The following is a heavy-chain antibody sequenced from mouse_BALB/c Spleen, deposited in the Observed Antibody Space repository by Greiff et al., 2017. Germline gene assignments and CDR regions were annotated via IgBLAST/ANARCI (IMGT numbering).Heavy chain of an antibody. CDR2: IDPANGNT. Sequence: VQLQQSGAELVKPGASVKLSCTASGFNIKDTYMHWVKQRPEQGLEWIGRIDPANGNTKYDPKFQGKATITADTSSNTAYLQLSSLTSEDTAVYYCASGVLGGYFDYWGQGTTLTVSS. CDR1: GFNIKDTY. CDR3: ASGVLGGYFDY. D-gene: IGHD3-3*01. V-gene: IGHV14-3*02. J-gene: IGHJ2*01.